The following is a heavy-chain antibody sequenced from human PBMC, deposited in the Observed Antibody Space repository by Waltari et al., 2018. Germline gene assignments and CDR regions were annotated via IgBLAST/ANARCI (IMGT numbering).Heavy chain of an antibody. CDR2: IDWYDDK. Sequence: QVTLRESGPALVKPTQTLTLTCTFSGFSLTTTGMCVSWVRQPPGKALEWLALIDWYDDKYYSTSLKTRLTISKDTSKNQVVLTMTNMDPVDTATYYCAQMEEQYYYYGMDVWGQGTTVTVSS. CDR1: GFSLTTTGMC. J-gene: IGHJ6*02. CDR3: AQMEEQYYYYGMDV. V-gene: IGHV2-70*20.